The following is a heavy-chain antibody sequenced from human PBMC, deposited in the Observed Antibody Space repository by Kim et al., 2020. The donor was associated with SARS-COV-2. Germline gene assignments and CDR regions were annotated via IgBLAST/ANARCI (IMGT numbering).Heavy chain of an antibody. D-gene: IGHD3-22*01. CDR1: GGSISSYY. V-gene: IGHV4-59*01. J-gene: IGHJ4*02. CDR2: IYYSGST. Sequence: SETLSLTCTVSGGSISSYYWSWIRQPPGKGLEWIGYIYYSGSTNYNPSLKSRVTISVDTSKNQFSLKLSSVTAADTAVYYCASQRGFDSSGYHFDYWGQGTLVTVSS. CDR3: ASQRGFDSSGYHFDY.